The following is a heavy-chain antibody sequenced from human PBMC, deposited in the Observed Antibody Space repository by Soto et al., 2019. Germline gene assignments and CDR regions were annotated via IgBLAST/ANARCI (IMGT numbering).Heavy chain of an antibody. Sequence: SETLSLTCNVSGGSISSDYWSWIRQPPGKGLEWIGNIYYSGSTNYNPSLKRRVTISVDTSKNQFSLKLRSGTAADTAVYYCAGGWGSISVSWGEGALVTVSS. CDR3: AGGWGSISVS. J-gene: IGHJ5*02. CDR2: IYYSGST. D-gene: IGHD7-27*01. V-gene: IGHV4-59*01. CDR1: GGSISSDY.